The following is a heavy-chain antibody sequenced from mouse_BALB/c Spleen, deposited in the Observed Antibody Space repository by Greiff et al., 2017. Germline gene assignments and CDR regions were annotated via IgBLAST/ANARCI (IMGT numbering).Heavy chain of an antibody. D-gene: IGHD1-1*01. J-gene: IGHJ2*01. V-gene: IGHV14-1*02. Sequence: EVKLVESGAELVRPGALVKLSCKASGFNIKDYYMHWVKQRPEQVLEWIGWIDPENGNTIYDPKFQGKASITADTSSNTAYLQLSSLTSEDTAVYYCARTTVVGNYFDYWGQGTTLTVSS. CDR2: IDPENGNT. CDR1: GFNIKDYY. CDR3: ARTTVVGNYFDY.